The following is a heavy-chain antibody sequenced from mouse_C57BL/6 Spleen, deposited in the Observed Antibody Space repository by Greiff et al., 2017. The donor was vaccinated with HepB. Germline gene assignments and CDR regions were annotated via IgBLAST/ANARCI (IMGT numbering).Heavy chain of an antibody. J-gene: IGHJ2*01. CDR2: ISYDGSN. V-gene: IGHV3-6*01. CDR3: ARDRGITTVGDFDY. Sequence: EVQLQQSGPGLVKPSQSLSLTCSVTGYSITSGYSWNWIRQFPGNKLEWMGYISYDGSNNYNPSLKNRISITRDTSKNQFFLKLNSVTTEDTATYYCARDRGITTVGDFDYWGQGTTLTVSS. CDR1: GYSITSGYS. D-gene: IGHD1-1*01.